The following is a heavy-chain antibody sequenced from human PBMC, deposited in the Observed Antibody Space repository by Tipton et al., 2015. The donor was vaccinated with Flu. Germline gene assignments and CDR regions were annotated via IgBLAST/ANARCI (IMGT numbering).Heavy chain of an antibody. CDR2: IRSKAYGGTT. D-gene: IGHD3-3*01. J-gene: IGHJ3*02. CDR1: GFTFGAHA. CDR3: ILSLRFLEWLLAADAFDI. V-gene: IGHV3-49*04. Sequence: SLRLSCTGAGFTFGAHAMSWVRQAPGKGLEWLGFIRSKAYGGTTEYAASVKGRFTISRDDSKSIAYLQMNSLKTEDTAVYYCILSLRFLEWLLAADAFDIWGQGTMVTVSS.